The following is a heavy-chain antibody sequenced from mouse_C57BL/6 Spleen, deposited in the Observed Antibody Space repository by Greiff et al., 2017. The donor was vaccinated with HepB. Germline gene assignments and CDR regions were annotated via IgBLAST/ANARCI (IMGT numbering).Heavy chain of an antibody. V-gene: IGHV1-55*01. CDR2: IYPGDGST. D-gene: IGHD2-12*01. Sequence: QVQLQQPGAELVKPGASVKMSCKASGYTFTSYWINWVKQRPGQGLEWMGDIYPGDGSTNYNKKFKSKATLTVDTSSSTAYLQLSSLTSEDSAVYYCARDSDNEAWFAYWGQGTLVTVSA. J-gene: IGHJ3*01. CDR1: GYTFTSYW. CDR3: ARDSDNEAWFAY.